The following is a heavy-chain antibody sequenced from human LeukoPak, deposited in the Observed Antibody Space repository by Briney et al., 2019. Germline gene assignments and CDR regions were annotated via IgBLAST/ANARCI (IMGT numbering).Heavy chain of an antibody. Sequence: ASVKVSCKASGYTFTGYYMHWVRQAPGQGLEWMGWINPNSGGTNYAQKFQGRVTMTRDTSISTAYMELSRLRSDDTAVYHCARSPRGPSGWYSSGCADYWGQGTLVTVSS. V-gene: IGHV1-2*02. CDR3: ARSPRGPSGWYSSGCADY. CDR1: GYTFTGYY. J-gene: IGHJ4*02. CDR2: INPNSGGT. D-gene: IGHD6-19*01.